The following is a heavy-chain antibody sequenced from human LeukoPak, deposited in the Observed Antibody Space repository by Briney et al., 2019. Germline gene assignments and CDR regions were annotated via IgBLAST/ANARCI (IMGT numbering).Heavy chain of an antibody. CDR1: GYTFTSYG. J-gene: IGHJ5*02. V-gene: IGHV1-18*01. CDR3: ARGPFESDDFWSGYYTGWFDP. D-gene: IGHD3-3*01. Sequence: ASVKVSCKASGYTFTSYGISWVRQAPGQGLEWMGWISAYNGNTNYAQKLQGRVTMTTDTSTSTAYMELRSLRSDDTAVYYCARGPFESDDFWSGYYTGWFDPWGQGTLVTVSS. CDR2: ISAYNGNT.